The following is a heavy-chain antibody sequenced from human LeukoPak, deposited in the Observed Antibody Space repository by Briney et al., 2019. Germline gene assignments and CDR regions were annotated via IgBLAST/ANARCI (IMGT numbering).Heavy chain of an antibody. CDR2: INHSGST. CDR3: ARGPIYGDYSSDYYFDY. D-gene: IGHD4-17*01. V-gene: IGHV4-34*01. Sequence: SETLSLTCTVSGGSISSYYWTWIRQPPGKGLEWSGEINHSGSTNYNPSLKSRVTISVDTSKNQFSLRLSSVTAADTAVYYCARGPIYGDYSSDYYFDYWGQGTLVTVSS. CDR1: GGSISSYY. J-gene: IGHJ4*02.